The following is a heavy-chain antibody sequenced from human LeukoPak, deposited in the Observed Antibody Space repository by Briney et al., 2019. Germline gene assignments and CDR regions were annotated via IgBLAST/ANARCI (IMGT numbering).Heavy chain of an antibody. Sequence: GSLRLSCAASGFTFSSYWMHWVRQAPGKGLEWVAVISYDGSNKYYADSVKGRFTISRDNSKNTLYLQMNSLRAEDTAVYYCAKVGYSSLHDYWGQGTLVTVSS. CDR1: GFTFSSYW. CDR2: ISYDGSNK. D-gene: IGHD6-19*01. CDR3: AKVGYSSLHDY. J-gene: IGHJ4*02. V-gene: IGHV3-30*18.